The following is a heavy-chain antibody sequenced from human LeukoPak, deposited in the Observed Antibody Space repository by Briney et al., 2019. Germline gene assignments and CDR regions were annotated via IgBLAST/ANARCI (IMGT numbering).Heavy chain of an antibody. V-gene: IGHV3-13*01. CDR3: ARVSTNAFDI. CDR1: GFTFSSYD. J-gene: IGHJ3*02. CDR2: NYSAGDI. Sequence: GGSLRLSCAASGFTFSSYDMHWVRQPTGKGLEWVSANYSAGDIYYLDSVKGRFTISRENAKNSLFLQMNSLRAEGTAVYYCARVSTNAFDIWGQGTMVTVSS.